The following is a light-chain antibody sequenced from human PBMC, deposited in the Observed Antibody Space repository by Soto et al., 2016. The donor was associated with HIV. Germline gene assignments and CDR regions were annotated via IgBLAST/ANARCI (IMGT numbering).Light chain of an antibody. CDR1: QSISSH. Sequence: DSQMTQSPSSLSASVGDRVTITCRASQSISSHLNWYQQKPRKAPKLLIYAASNLQGGVPSRFSGSGSGTDFTLTISSLQPEDFATYYCQQSYTTPYTFGQGTKLEIK. CDR3: QQSYTTPYT. J-gene: IGKJ2*01. V-gene: IGKV1-39*01. CDR2: AAS.